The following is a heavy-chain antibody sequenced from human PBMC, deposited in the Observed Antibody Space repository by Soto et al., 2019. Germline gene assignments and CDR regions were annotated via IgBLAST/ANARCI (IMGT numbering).Heavy chain of an antibody. CDR3: AREGMGCSGGSCYSFGLGRTNWFDP. Sequence: QVQLQESGPGLVKPSQTLSLTCTVSGGSISSGDYYWSWIRQPPGKGLEWIGYIYYSGSTYYNPSLKSRVTISVDTSKNQFSLKLSSVTAADTAVHYCAREGMGCSGGSCYSFGLGRTNWFDPWGQGTLVTVSS. J-gene: IGHJ5*02. D-gene: IGHD2-15*01. CDR1: GGSISSGDYY. CDR2: IYYSGST. V-gene: IGHV4-30-4*01.